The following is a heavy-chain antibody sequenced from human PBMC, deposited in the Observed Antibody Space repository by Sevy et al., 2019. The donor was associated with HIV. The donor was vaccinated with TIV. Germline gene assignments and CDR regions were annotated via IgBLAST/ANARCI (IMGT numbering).Heavy chain of an antibody. Sequence: GGSLRLSCAASVFTFSSYSMNWVRQAPGKGLEWVSSISSSSSYIYYADSVKGRFTISRDNAKNSLYLQMNSLRAEDTAVYYCARDRTIAVAGMDVWGQGTTVTVSS. CDR3: ARDRTIAVAGMDV. CDR2: ISSSSSYI. D-gene: IGHD6-19*01. J-gene: IGHJ6*02. V-gene: IGHV3-21*01. CDR1: VFTFSSYS.